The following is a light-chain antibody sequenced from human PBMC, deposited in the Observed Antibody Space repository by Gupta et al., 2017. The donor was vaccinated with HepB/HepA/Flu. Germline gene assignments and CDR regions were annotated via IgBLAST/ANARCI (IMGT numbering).Light chain of an antibody. CDR1: QSVSSSY. CDR3: QQYVGSPVT. V-gene: IGKV3-20*01. Sequence: EIVLTQSPGPLSLSPGEGATTSCRASQSVSSSYLGWYQQKPGQAPRLLIYGASSRATGMPDRFSGSGSGTDFTLTISRLEPEDFAVYYCQQYVGSPVTFGQGTKVEIK. J-gene: IGKJ1*01. CDR2: GAS.